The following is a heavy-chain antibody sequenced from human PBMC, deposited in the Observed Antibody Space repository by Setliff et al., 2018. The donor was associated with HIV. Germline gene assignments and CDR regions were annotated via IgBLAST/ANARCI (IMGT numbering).Heavy chain of an antibody. CDR2: VNHSGNT. D-gene: IGHD6-6*01. Sequence: SETLSLTCTVSGDFFSSDYYWGWIRQSPGKGLEWLGEVNHSGNTNYNPSLKSRVTMSLDTSKNQFSLKLSSVTAADTAVYYCATSSRGSIAARPNDYWGQGTLVTVSS. CDR3: ATSSRGSIAARPNDY. J-gene: IGHJ4*02. CDR1: GDFFSSDYY. V-gene: IGHV4-38-2*02.